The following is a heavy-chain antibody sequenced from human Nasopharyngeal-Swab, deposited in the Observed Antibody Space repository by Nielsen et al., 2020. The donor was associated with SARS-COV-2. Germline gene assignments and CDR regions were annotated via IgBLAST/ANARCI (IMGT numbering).Heavy chain of an antibody. Sequence: GESLKISCAASGLTFSSYAMHWVRQTPGKGLEWVAVISYDGSDKKYADSVKGRFTISRDNSKNSLYLQMNSLRAEDTAVYYCAREDIGVVPVAMGYNWFDPWGQGTLVTVSS. D-gene: IGHD2-2*01. CDR2: ISYDGSDK. J-gene: IGHJ5*02. CDR3: AREDIGVVPVAMGYNWFDP. CDR1: GLTFSSYA. V-gene: IGHV3-30*04.